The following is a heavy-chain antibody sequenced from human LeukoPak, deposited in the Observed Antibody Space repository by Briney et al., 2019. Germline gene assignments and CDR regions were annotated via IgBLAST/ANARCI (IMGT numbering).Heavy chain of an antibody. Sequence: GGSLRLSCAASGFTFSSYGMHWVRQAPGKGLEWVAVISYDGSNKYYADSVKGRFTISRDNSKNTLYLQMNSLRAEDTAVYYCARDAGEKGSLYFQHWGQGTLVTVSS. CDR3: ARDAGEKGSLYFQH. V-gene: IGHV3-30*03. CDR1: GFTFSSYG. CDR2: ISYDGSNK. D-gene: IGHD3-10*01. J-gene: IGHJ1*01.